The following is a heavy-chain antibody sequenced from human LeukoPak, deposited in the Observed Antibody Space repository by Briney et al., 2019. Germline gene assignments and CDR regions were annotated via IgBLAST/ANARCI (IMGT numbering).Heavy chain of an antibody. V-gene: IGHV3-21*01. CDR1: GFTFSSYS. CDR3: ARHSFGDYEFWFDY. J-gene: IGHJ4*02. D-gene: IGHD4-17*01. Sequence: GGSLRLSCAASGFTFSSYSMNWVRQAPGKGLEWVSSISSSSGYIYYADSVKGRFTISRDNAKNSLSLQMNSLRAEDTAVYYCARHSFGDYEFWFDYWGQGTLVTVSS. CDR2: ISSSSGYI.